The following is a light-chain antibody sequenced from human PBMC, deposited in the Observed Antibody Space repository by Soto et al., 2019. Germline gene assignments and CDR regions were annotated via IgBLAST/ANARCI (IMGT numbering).Light chain of an antibody. CDR1: QSISSW. CDR2: KAS. J-gene: IGKJ1*01. Sequence: DIQMTQSPSTLSASVGDRVTITCRASQSISSWLAWYQPKPGKAPKLLIYKASSLESGVPSRFSGSGSGTEFTLTISSLQPDDFATYYCQQYNSYAWTLGQGTKVEIK. CDR3: QQYNSYAWT. V-gene: IGKV1-5*03.